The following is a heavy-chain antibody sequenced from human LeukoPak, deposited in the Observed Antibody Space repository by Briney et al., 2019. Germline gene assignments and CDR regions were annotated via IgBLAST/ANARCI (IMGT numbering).Heavy chain of an antibody. CDR1: GGSISSSSHY. CDR2: IYYSGST. Sequence: ASETLPLTCTVSGGSISSSSHYWGWIRQPPGKGLEWIGSIYYSGSTYYNPSLKSRVTISVDTSKNQFSLKLSSVTAADTAVHYCARITLTIDYWGQGTLVTVSS. CDR3: ARITLTIDY. D-gene: IGHD3-10*01. J-gene: IGHJ4*02. V-gene: IGHV4-39*01.